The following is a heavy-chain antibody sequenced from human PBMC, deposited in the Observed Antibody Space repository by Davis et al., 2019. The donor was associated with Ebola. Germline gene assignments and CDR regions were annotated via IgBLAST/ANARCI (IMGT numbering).Heavy chain of an antibody. CDR1: GYTFTSYD. J-gene: IGHJ6*03. V-gene: IGHV1-2*02. Sequence: ASVKVSCKASGYTFTSYDINWVRQATGQGLEWMGWINPNSGGTNYAQKFQGRVTMTRDTSISTAYMELSRLRSDDTAVYYCARGGIYSSSWYGGNYYYYYYMDVWGKGTTVTVSS. CDR3: ARGGIYSSSWYGGNYYYYYYMDV. D-gene: IGHD6-13*01. CDR2: INPNSGGT.